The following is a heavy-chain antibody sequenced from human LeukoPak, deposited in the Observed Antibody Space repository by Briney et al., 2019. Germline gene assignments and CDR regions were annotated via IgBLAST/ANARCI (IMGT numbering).Heavy chain of an antibody. Sequence: ASVKVSCKASGYTLTSYYMHWVRQAPGQGLEWMGWINPNSGGTNYAQKFQGRVTMTRDTSISTAYMELSRLRSDDTAVYYCARSENTWLTPLVPRGQGTLVAVSS. CDR3: ARSENTWLTPLVP. V-gene: IGHV1-2*02. D-gene: IGHD6-19*01. CDR2: INPNSGGT. CDR1: GYTLTSYY. J-gene: IGHJ5*02.